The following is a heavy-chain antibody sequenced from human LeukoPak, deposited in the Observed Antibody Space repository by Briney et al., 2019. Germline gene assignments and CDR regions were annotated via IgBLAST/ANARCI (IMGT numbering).Heavy chain of an antibody. CDR3: ARGHDGYNPK. D-gene: IGHD5-24*01. CDR2: IYYSGST. CDR1: GGSISSSSYY. J-gene: IGHJ4*02. Sequence: PSETLSLTCTVSGGSISSSSYYWGWIRQPPGKGLEWIGSIYYSGSTYYNPSLKSRVTISVDTSKNQFSLKLSSVTAADTAVYYCARGHDGYNPKWGQGTPVTVSS. V-gene: IGHV4-39*07.